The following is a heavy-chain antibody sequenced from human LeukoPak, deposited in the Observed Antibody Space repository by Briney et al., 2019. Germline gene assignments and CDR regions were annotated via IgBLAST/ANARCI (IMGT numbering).Heavy chain of an antibody. CDR3: AKSDYGYYFDS. CDR1: GFPFSTYA. CDR2: VAGSGANS. J-gene: IGHJ4*02. Sequence: GGSLRLSCAASGFPFSTYAMNWVRQAPGKGLEWVSAVAGSGANSYYADSVKGRFSVSRDNSKNMVYLQMSSLRAEDTALYYCAKSDYGYYFDSWGQGTLVTVSS. V-gene: IGHV3-23*01. D-gene: IGHD4-17*01.